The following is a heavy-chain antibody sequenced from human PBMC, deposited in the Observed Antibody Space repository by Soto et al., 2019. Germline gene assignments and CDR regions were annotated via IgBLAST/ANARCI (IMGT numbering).Heavy chain of an antibody. CDR1: GGSFSGYY. J-gene: IGHJ4*02. CDR3: ARGGIAAAGTASDY. Sequence: PSETLSLTCAVYGGSFSGYYWSWIRQPPGKGLEWIGEINHSGSTNCNPSLKSRVTISVDTSKNQFSLKLSSVTAADTAVYYCARGGIAAAGTASDYWGQGTLVTVSS. D-gene: IGHD6-13*01. CDR2: INHSGST. V-gene: IGHV4-34*01.